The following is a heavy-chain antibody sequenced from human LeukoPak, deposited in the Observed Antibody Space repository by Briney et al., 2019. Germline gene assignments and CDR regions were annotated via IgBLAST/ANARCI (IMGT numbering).Heavy chain of an antibody. Sequence: SQTLSLTCTVSGASISSGGYYWSWIRQHPGKGLEWIGYIYYSGSTYYNPSLKSRVTISVDTSKNQFSLKLTSVTAADTAVYYCARTKEGYAPYYFDCWGQGTLVTVSS. J-gene: IGHJ4*02. D-gene: IGHD5-24*01. CDR3: ARTKEGYAPYYFDC. CDR2: IYYSGST. V-gene: IGHV4-31*03. CDR1: GASISSGGYY.